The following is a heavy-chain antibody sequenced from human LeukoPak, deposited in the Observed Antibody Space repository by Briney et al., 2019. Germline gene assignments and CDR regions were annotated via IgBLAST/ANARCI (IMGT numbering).Heavy chain of an antibody. Sequence: GGSLRLSCAASGFTFSNHAMIWARQAPGKSLEWVSAISGSGGSTFYADSVKGRFTISRDNSKNTLYLQMSSLRAEDTAVYYCARGYDSSGYYTEFGYWGQGTLVTVSS. D-gene: IGHD3-22*01. CDR1: GFTFSNHA. CDR2: ISGSGGST. V-gene: IGHV3-23*01. CDR3: ARGYDSSGYYTEFGY. J-gene: IGHJ4*02.